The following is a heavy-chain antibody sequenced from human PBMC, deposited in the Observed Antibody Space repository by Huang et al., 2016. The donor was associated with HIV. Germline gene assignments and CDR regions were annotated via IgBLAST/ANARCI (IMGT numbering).Heavy chain of an antibody. CDR1: GGSITSGAYY. CDR2: ISYSGST. D-gene: IGHD6-6*01. Sequence: QLHLQESGPGLVKSSETLSLTCTVSGGSITSGAYYWGWIRQPPGKGLEWLGSISYSGSTYFNPSLRSRGTMSIHTSNNQFSLNLTSVTAADTAKFYCARLSSSSFSNFWGRGTLVIVSS. CDR3: ARLSSSSFSNF. J-gene: IGHJ4*02. V-gene: IGHV4-39*01.